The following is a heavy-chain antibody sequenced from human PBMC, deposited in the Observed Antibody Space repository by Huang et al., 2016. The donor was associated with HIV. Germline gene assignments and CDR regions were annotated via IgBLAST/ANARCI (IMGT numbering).Heavy chain of an antibody. D-gene: IGHD3-22*01. J-gene: IGHJ3*02. CDR3: ARDLDTDDYYLGFDAFDI. Sequence: EVQLVESGGGVVQPGGSLRLSCAASGFIFRNYWMSWVRQAPGKGLEWVANINPDGSQREYVDSVESRFTVSRDNAKNSLYLQMNSLRVADTAVYSCARDLDTDDYYLGFDAFDIWGPGILVSVSS. CDR1: GFIFRNYW. CDR2: INPDGSQR. V-gene: IGHV3-7*01.